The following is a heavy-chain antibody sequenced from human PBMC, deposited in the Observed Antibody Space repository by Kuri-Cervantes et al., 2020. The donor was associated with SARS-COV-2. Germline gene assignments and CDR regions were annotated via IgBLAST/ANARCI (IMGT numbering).Heavy chain of an antibody. Sequence: GSLRLSCTVSGDSISNTNYYWGWIRQPPGKGLEWIGSIYHSGSTYYNPSLKSRVTISVDTSKNQFSLKLSSVTAADTALYYCARLDYCTSTACLDYWGQGTLVTVSS. J-gene: IGHJ4*02. D-gene: IGHD2-2*01. V-gene: IGHV4-39*07. CDR3: ARLDYCTSTACLDY. CDR1: GDSISNTNYY. CDR2: IYHSGST.